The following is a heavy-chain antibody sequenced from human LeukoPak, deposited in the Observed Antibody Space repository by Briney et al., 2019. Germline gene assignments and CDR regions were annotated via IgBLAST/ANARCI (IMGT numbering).Heavy chain of an antibody. CDR1: GYTFTGYY. V-gene: IGHV1-2*02. CDR2: INPNSGGT. CDR3: ARVSSWYSGPFDY. D-gene: IGHD6-13*01. Sequence: GASVKVSCKASGYTFTGYYMHWVRQAPGQGLEWMGWINPNSGGTNYAQKFQGRVTMTRDTSISTAYMELSRLRSDDTAVYYCARVSSWYSGPFDYRGQGTLVTVSS. J-gene: IGHJ4*02.